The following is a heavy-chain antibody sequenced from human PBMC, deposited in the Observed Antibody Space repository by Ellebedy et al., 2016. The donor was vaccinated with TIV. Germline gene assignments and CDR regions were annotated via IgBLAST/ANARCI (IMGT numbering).Heavy chain of an antibody. Sequence: GESLKISCVASGFTFSSYDMFWVRQAPGKGLEWVALISYDGNSKYYADSVKGRFTISRDNAKNSLYLQMNSLRVDDTAVYYCATSRARVYWGQGTLVTVSS. J-gene: IGHJ4*02. CDR3: ATSRARVY. V-gene: IGHV3-30*03. CDR2: ISYDGNSK. CDR1: GFTFSSYD.